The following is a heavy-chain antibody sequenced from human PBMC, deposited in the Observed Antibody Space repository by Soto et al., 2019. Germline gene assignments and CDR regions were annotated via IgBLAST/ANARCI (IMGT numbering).Heavy chain of an antibody. CDR1: GFAFRTYD. CDR3: TRAAGIGGEDTRYFDL. CDR2: IGTVGDT. Sequence: EVQLVESGGDLVQPGWSLRLSCAASGFAFRTYDMHWVRQGTGEGLEWVSTIGTVGDTYYADSAKGRFTISRDDAKNSLYRQMSSLRAGDTAVYYCTRAAGIGGEDTRYFDLWGRGTLVTVSS. V-gene: IGHV3-13*01. D-gene: IGHD6-13*01. J-gene: IGHJ2*01.